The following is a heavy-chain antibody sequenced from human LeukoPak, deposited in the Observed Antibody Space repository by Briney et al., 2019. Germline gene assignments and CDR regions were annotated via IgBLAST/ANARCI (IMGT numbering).Heavy chain of an antibody. V-gene: IGHV1-46*01. CDR1: GYTFTSYY. Sequence: ASVKVSCKASGYTFTSYYMHWVRQAPGQGLEWMGIINPSGGSTSYAQKFQGRVTMTRDTSTSTVYMELSSLRSEDTAVYYCASTSVPVGAVEGGAFDIWGQGTMVTVSS. CDR2: INPSGGST. CDR3: ASTSVPVGAVEGGAFDI. J-gene: IGHJ3*02. D-gene: IGHD1-26*01.